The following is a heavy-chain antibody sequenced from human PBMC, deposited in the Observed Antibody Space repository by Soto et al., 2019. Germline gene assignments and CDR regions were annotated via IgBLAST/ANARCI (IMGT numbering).Heavy chain of an antibody. J-gene: IGHJ6*02. D-gene: IGHD6-13*01. CDR1: GFTFSSYA. CDR2: ISGSGGSP. Sequence: GGSLRLSCAASGFTFSSYAMSWVRQAPGKGLEWVSAISGSGGSPYYTDSVKGRFTISRDNSKNTLYLQMNSLRAEDTAVYYCAKYGIAAAGDYYYYGMDVWGQGTTVTVSS. V-gene: IGHV3-23*01. CDR3: AKYGIAAAGDYYYYGMDV.